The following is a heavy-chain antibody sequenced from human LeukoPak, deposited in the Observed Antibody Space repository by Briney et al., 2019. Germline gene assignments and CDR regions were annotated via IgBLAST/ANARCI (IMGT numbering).Heavy chain of an antibody. CDR1: GFTFSSYG. CDR3: AKSMEVVVVAATFDY. CDR2: ISYDGSNK. V-gene: IGHV3-30*18. J-gene: IGHJ4*02. Sequence: GGSLRLSCAASGFTFSSYGMHWVRQAPGRGLEWVAVISYDGSNKYYADSVKGRFTISRDNSKNTLYLQMNSLRAEDTAVYYCAKSMEVVVVAATFDYWGQGTLVTVSS. D-gene: IGHD2-15*01.